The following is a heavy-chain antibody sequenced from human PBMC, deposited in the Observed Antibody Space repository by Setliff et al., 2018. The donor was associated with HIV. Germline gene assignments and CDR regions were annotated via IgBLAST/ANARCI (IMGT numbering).Heavy chain of an antibody. J-gene: IGHJ4*02. D-gene: IGHD3-22*01. Sequence: SVKVSCKASGGTFSLYAINWVRQAPGQGLEWMGGIIPIFNTANYAQKFQGRVTITADESMSTAYMELSSLRSEDTAVYYCARGGVYYYDSSGWSMDYWGQGTLVTVSS. CDR3: ARGGVYYYDSSGWSMDY. V-gene: IGHV1-69*13. CDR1: GGTFSLYA. CDR2: IIPIFNTA.